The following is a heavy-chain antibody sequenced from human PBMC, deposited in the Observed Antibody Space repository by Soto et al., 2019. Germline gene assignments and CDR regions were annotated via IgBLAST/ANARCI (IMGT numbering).Heavy chain of an antibody. Sequence: GGSLRLSCAASGFTFSSYAMSWVRQAPGKGLEWVSGISGGGGSTHYADSVKGRFTISRDNSKNTLYLQMNSLRAEDTAVYYCANLPAAMVYWGQGTLVTVSS. CDR2: ISGGGGST. D-gene: IGHD2-2*01. V-gene: IGHV3-23*01. CDR3: ANLPAAMVY. CDR1: GFTFSSYA. J-gene: IGHJ4*02.